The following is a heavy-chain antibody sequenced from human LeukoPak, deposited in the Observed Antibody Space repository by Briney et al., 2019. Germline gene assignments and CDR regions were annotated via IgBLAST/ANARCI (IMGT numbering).Heavy chain of an antibody. CDR2: ISSSSSYI. J-gene: IGHJ4*02. V-gene: IGHV3-21*01. Sequence: PGGSLRLSCAASGFTFSSYSMNWVRQAPGKGLEWVSSISSSSSYIYYADSVKGRFTISRDNAKNSLYLQMNSLRAEDTAVYYCARGRGGYDILTGYYRWAIDHWGQGTLVTVSS. CDR1: GFTFSSYS. CDR3: ARGRGGYDILTGYYRWAIDH. D-gene: IGHD3-9*01.